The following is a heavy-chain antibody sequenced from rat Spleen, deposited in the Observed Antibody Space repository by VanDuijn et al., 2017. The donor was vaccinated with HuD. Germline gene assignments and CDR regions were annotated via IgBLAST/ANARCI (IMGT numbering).Heavy chain of an antibody. CDR1: GFTFSNYD. V-gene: IGHV5-7*01. J-gene: IGHJ2*01. Sequence: EVQVVESGGGILQPGRSMKLSCAASGFTFSNYDMVWVRQAPTKGLKWVASISYDGSTPYYRDSVKGRFTISRDNAKSTLYLQMDSLRSEDTATYYCTRGYYFDYWGQGVMVTVSS. CDR2: ISYDGSTP. CDR3: TRGYYFDY.